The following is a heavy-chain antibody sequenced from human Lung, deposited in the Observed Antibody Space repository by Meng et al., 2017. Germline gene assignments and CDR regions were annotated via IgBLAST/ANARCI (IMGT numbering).Heavy chain of an antibody. Sequence: QVQLKRGGAGLLTPSETLSPTCVFSGGSFSDYYWSWIRQPPGKGLGWIGEINHSGSTNYNPSLESRATISVDTSQNNLSLKLSSVTAADSAVYYCARGPTTMAHDFDYWGQGTLVTVSS. J-gene: IGHJ4*02. CDR3: ARGPTTMAHDFDY. V-gene: IGHV4-34*01. D-gene: IGHD4-11*01. CDR1: GGSFSDYY. CDR2: INHSGST.